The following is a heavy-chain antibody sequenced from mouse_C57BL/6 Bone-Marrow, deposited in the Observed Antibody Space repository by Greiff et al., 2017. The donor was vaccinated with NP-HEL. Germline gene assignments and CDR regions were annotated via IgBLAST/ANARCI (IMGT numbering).Heavy chain of an antibody. Sequence: EVQVVESGGDLVKPGGSLKLSCAASGFTFSSYGMSWVRQTPDKRLEWVATISSGGSYTYYPDSVKGRFTISRDNAKNTLYLQMSSLKSEDTAMYYCARRDYGSSYWAMDYWGQGTSVTVSS. CDR2: ISSGGSYT. D-gene: IGHD1-1*01. V-gene: IGHV5-6*01. J-gene: IGHJ4*01. CDR3: ARRDYGSSYWAMDY. CDR1: GFTFSSYG.